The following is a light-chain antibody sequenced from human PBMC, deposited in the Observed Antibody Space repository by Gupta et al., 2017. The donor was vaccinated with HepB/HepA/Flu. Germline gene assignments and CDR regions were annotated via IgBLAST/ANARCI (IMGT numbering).Light chain of an antibody. Sequence: DVHMTQSPSSLSASVGDRVTITCRASQAMSNFLAWYQQKPGKVPKLLISAASTLQSGVPSRFSGSGSGTDFTFTISNLQPEDVATYYCQKYNAAPQFGQGTTV. CDR2: AAS. J-gene: IGKJ1*01. CDR1: QAMSNF. CDR3: QKYNAAPQ. V-gene: IGKV1-27*01.